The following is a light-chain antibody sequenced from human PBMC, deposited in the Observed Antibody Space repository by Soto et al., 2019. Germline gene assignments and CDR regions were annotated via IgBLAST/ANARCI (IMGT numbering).Light chain of an antibody. J-gene: IGKJ1*01. Sequence: DIQLTQSPSSLSASVGDRVTVTCRASQIIKSYLNWYQQKPGKAPKLLIHAASSLHSGVPSRFSGSQSATAFTLTITGLQPEDLGNYYCQQSHTTPWTFGQGTRVEIK. CDR1: QIIKSY. V-gene: IGKV1-39*01. CDR2: AAS. CDR3: QQSHTTPWT.